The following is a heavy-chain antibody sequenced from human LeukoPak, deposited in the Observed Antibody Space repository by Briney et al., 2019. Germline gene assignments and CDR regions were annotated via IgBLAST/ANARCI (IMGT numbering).Heavy chain of an antibody. D-gene: IGHD2-21*02. CDR3: ARVRVAYCGGDCFSVDAFDI. J-gene: IGHJ3*02. CDR1: GGSISSNAYY. Sequence: PSETLSLTCTVSGGSISSNAYYRAWIRQPPGKGLEWIGSIYSSVSTYYNPSLKGRVTISVDTSKNQFSLKLSSVTAADTAVYYCARVRVAYCGGDCFSVDAFDIWGQGTMVTVSS. V-gene: IGHV4-39*07. CDR2: IYSSVST.